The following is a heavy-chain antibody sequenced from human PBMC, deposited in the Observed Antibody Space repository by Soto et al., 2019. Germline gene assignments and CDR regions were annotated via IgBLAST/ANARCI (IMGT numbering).Heavy chain of an antibody. CDR2: IWYDGSNK. Sequence: GGSLRLSCAASGFTFSSYGMHWVRQAPGKGLEWVAVIWYDGSNKYYADSVKGRFTISRDNSKNTLYLQMNSLRAEDTAVYYCARDGVFYDFWSGYYTGLDNYYGMDVWGQGTTVTVSS. CDR3: ARDGVFYDFWSGYYTGLDNYYGMDV. J-gene: IGHJ6*02. V-gene: IGHV3-33*01. CDR1: GFTFSSYG. D-gene: IGHD3-3*01.